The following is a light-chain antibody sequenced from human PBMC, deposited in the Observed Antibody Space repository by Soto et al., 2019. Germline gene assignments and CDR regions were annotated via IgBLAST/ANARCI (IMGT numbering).Light chain of an antibody. CDR3: QQYYHGLSLT. CDR1: QSVRTN. CDR2: DAS. Sequence: IVMTQSPATLSVSPGDRATLSCRASQSVRTNLAWYQLTPGQTPRLLIYDASTRATGVPARFSGTGSGTDFTLTISSLQAEDVATYYCQQYYHGLSLTFGGGTKVELK. V-gene: IGKV3-15*01. J-gene: IGKJ4*01.